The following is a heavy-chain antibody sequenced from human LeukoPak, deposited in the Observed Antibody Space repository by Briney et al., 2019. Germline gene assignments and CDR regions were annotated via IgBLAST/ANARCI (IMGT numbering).Heavy chain of an antibody. V-gene: IGHV1-18*04. D-gene: IGHD3-10*01. CDR1: GYTFTSYY. CDR3: ARSQTGSGSYFYYFDY. CDR2: ISAYNGDT. Sequence: ASVKVSCKASGYTFTSYYMHWERQAPGQGLEWMGWISAYNGDTNYAQKFQGRVTMTTDTSTNTAYMELRSLRSDDTAVYYCARSQTGSGSYFYYFDYWGQGTLVTVSS. J-gene: IGHJ4*02.